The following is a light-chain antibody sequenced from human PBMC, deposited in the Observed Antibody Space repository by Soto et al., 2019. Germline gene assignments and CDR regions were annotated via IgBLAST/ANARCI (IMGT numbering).Light chain of an antibody. CDR2: DAY. Sequence: EIVMTQSPVTLSVSPGERATLSCRASQSVGSNLAWYQQKPGQAPRLLIYDAYNRATGIPPRFSGSGSGTDFTLTISSLEPEDSAVYYCQQRHMWPITFGQGTRLEIK. V-gene: IGKV3-11*01. J-gene: IGKJ5*01. CDR3: QQRHMWPIT. CDR1: QSVGSN.